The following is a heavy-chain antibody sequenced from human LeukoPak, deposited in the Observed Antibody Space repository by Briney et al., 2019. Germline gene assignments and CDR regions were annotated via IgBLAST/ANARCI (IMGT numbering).Heavy chain of an antibody. CDR3: ASEPYGSGSFLGAFDI. CDR1: DDSIRSSAYY. V-gene: IGHV4-39*01. J-gene: IGHJ3*02. Sequence: SETLSLTCAVSDDSIRSSAYYWSWIRQPPGKGLEWIGSIYYSGSTYYNPSLKSRVTISIDTSKNQFSLKLSSVTAADTAVYYCASEPYGSGSFLGAFDIWGQGTMVTVSS. CDR2: IYYSGST. D-gene: IGHD3-10*01.